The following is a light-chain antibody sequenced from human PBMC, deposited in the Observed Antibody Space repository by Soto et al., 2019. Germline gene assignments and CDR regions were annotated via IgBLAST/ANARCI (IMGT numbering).Light chain of an antibody. CDR2: DAS. J-gene: IGKJ1*01. CDR1: QNVNNW. Sequence: DIQMTQFPSALSASVGDRVTITCQASQNVNNWLAWYQHKPGKAPQLLIYDASVLETGVPSRFSGSGSGTEFTLAISGLQSDDFATYYCQQYNTYWTFGPGTKVDIK. V-gene: IGKV1-5*01. CDR3: QQYNTYWT.